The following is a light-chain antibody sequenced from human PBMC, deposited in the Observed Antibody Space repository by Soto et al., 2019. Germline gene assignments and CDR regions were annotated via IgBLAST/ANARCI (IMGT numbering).Light chain of an antibody. CDR2: GAS. CDR1: QSVSSSY. CDR3: QQRSNWPPIT. J-gene: IGKJ5*01. Sequence: EIVLTQSPGSLSLSPGERATLSCGARQSVSSSYLAWYQQKPGQAPRLLIYGASSRAAGIPARFSGSGSGTDFTLTISSLEPEDFAVYYCQQRSNWPPITFGQGTRLEIK. V-gene: IGKV3D-20*02.